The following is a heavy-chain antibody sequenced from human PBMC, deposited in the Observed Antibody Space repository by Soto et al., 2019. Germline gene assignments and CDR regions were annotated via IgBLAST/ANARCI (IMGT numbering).Heavy chain of an antibody. CDR2: IYTSGTT. CDR1: GFTASSTH. J-gene: IGHJ4*02. Sequence: LRLSCAASGFTASSTHMTWVRQAPGKGLEWVSVIYTSGTTYYADSVEGRFSISRDLSKNTLYLQMNSLRAEDTAVYYCASGGPYYYDATGYYTIANYFGYWGRGTLVTVSS. CDR3: ASGGPYYYDATGYYTIANYFGY. V-gene: IGHV3-53*01. D-gene: IGHD3-22*01.